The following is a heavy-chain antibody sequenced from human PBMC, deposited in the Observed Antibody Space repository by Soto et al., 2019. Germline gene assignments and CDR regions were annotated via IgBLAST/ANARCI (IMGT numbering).Heavy chain of an antibody. Sequence: QVQLQESGPGLVKPSQTLSLTCTVSGGSISSGGYYWSWIRQHPGKGLEWIGYIYYSGSTYYNPSLKSRXXIXVXXSKNQFSLKLRSVTAADTAVYYCAREGDGTCWFDPWGQGTLVTVSS. CDR2: IYYSGST. V-gene: IGHV4-31*03. J-gene: IGHJ5*02. CDR1: GGSISSGGYY. CDR3: AREGDGTCWFDP.